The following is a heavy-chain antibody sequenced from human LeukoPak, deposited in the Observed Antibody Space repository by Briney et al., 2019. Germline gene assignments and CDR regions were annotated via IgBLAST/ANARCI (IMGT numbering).Heavy chain of an antibody. V-gene: IGHV4-30-2*01. D-gene: IGHD6-13*01. Sequence: SQTLSLTCTVSGGSTSSGGYYWSWIRQPPGKGLEWIGYIYHSGSTYYNPSLKSRVTISVDRSKNQFSLKLSSVTAADTAVYYCARQGGIAAAGRNYYYYYMDVWGKGTTVTVSS. CDR2: IYHSGST. CDR1: GGSTSSGGYY. J-gene: IGHJ6*03. CDR3: ARQGGIAAAGRNYYYYYMDV.